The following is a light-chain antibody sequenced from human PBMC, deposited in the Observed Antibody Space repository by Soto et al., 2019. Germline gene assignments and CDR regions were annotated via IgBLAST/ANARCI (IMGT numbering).Light chain of an antibody. CDR3: QQYNNRPTYT. CDR2: GAS. J-gene: IGKJ2*01. Sequence: EIVMTQSPATLSVSPGESATLSCRASQSVSSNLAWYQQKPGQAPRLLVYGASTRATGVPARFSGSGSGTEFTLTISSLQSEDFAVYYCQQYNNRPTYTFGQGTKLEMK. V-gene: IGKV3-15*01. CDR1: QSVSSN.